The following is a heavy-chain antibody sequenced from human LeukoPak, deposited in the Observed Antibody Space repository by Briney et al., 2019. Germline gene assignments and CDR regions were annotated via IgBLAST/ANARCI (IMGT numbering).Heavy chain of an antibody. Sequence: SQTLSLTCTGSGGSISSGDYYWSWIRQPPGERLEWIGYIYYSGSTHYNPSLKSRVTISVDTSKNQFSLKLSSVTAADTAVYYCASRGRYWFDPWGQGTLVTVSS. J-gene: IGHJ5*02. CDR3: ASRGRYWFDP. CDR2: IYYSGST. V-gene: IGHV4-30-4*08. CDR1: GGSISSGDYY.